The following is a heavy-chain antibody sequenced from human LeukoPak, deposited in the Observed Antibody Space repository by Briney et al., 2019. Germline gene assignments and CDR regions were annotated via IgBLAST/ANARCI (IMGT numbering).Heavy chain of an antibody. CDR1: GFTFSSYW. CDR2: IKQGGSEK. Sequence: GGSLRLSCAASGFTFSSYWMSWVRQAPGKGLEWVANIKQGGSEKYYVDSVKGRFTISRDNAKNSLYLQMNSLRAEDTAVYYCARDQSLWFGELCYFDYWGQGTLVTVSS. J-gene: IGHJ4*02. D-gene: IGHD3-10*01. V-gene: IGHV3-7*01. CDR3: ARDQSLWFGELCYFDY.